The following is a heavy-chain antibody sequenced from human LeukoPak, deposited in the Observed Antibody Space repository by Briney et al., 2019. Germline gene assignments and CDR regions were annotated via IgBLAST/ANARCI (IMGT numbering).Heavy chain of an antibody. Sequence: PGGSLRLSCAASGFIFSSYGMHWVRQAPGKGLEWVAFIRYDGRNKYYADSVKGRFTISRDNSKNTLYLLMNSLRAEDTAVYYCAIRKSGNAIDYWGQGTLVTVSS. V-gene: IGHV3-30*02. J-gene: IGHJ4*02. CDR3: AIRKSGNAIDY. D-gene: IGHD5-12*01. CDR1: GFIFSSYG. CDR2: IRYDGRNK.